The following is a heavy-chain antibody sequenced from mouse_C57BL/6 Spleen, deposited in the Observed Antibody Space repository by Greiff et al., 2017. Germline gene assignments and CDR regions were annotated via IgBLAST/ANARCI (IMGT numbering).Heavy chain of an antibody. CDR1: GYSFTGYF. J-gene: IGHJ3*01. CDR2: INPYNGDT. CDR3: ARGRGGFAY. V-gene: IGHV1-20*01. Sequence: VQLQQSGPELVKPGDSVKISCKASGYSFTGYFMDWVMQSHGKSLEWIGRINPYNGDTFYNQKFKGKATLTVDKSSSTAHMELRSLTSEDSAVYYCARGRGGFAYWGQGTLVTVSA.